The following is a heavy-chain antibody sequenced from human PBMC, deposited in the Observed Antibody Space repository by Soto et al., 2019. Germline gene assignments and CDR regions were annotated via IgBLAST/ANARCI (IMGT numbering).Heavy chain of an antibody. V-gene: IGHV3-33*01. D-gene: IGHD2-2*01. CDR3: ARDVCTSCSTLRGLDY. Sequence: QVKLVESGGGVVQPGRSLRLSCAASGFTFSNYGMHWVRQAPGKGLEWVAVIWYDGSDKYYADSVKGRFTISRDNSKNTLYLHMSSLRAEDTAVYYCARDVCTSCSTLRGLDYWGQGTLVTVSS. CDR2: IWYDGSDK. CDR1: GFTFSNYG. J-gene: IGHJ4*02.